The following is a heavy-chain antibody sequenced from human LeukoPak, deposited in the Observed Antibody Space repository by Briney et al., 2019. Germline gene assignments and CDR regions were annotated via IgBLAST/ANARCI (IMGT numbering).Heavy chain of an antibody. J-gene: IGHJ3*02. Sequence: PGGSLRLSCAASGXTFSSYGMHWVRQAPGKGLEWVAVIWYDGSNKYYADSVKGRFTISRDNSKNTLYLQMNSLRAEDTAVYYCARDGAGYYYDSSGYPDAFDIWGQGTMVTVSS. V-gene: IGHV3-33*01. CDR2: IWYDGSNK. CDR1: GXTFSSYG. CDR3: ARDGAGYYYDSSGYPDAFDI. D-gene: IGHD3-22*01.